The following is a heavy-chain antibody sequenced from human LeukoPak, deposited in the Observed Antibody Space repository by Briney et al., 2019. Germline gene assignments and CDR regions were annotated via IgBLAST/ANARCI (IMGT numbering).Heavy chain of an antibody. CDR3: ARREGNYYDSSGSGMDY. CDR2: INPNSGGT. D-gene: IGHD3-22*01. J-gene: IGHJ4*02. V-gene: IGHV1-2*02. Sequence: GASVKVSCKASGYTFTGYYMHWVRQAPGQGLEWMGWINPNSGGTNYAQKFQGRVTMTRDMSTSTVYMELSSLRSEDTAVYYCARREGNYYDSSGSGMDYWGQGTLVTVSS. CDR1: GYTFTGYY.